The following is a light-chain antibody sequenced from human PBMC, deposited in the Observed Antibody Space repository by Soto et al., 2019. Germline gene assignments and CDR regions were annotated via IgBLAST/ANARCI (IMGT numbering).Light chain of an antibody. V-gene: IGKV3-20*01. CDR3: QQYGSSIT. CDR2: DAS. Sequence: LLTQSPCTLSLSPGERATLSCRASQTVRKNYLAWYQQKPGHAPSLLIYDASSRATGIPDRLSGGGSGTDFTLTISRLEPEDFPVYYCQQYGSSITFGQGTRLEIK. J-gene: IGKJ5*01. CDR1: QTVRKNY.